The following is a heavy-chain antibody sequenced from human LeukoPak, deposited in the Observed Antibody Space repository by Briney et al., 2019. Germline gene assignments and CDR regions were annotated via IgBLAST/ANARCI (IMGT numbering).Heavy chain of an antibody. CDR3: TSPRSGTYDFDY. CDR1: GYSFLDYG. D-gene: IGHD1-26*01. V-gene: IGHV1-18*01. CDR2: ISAYNRNT. J-gene: IGHJ4*02. Sequence: ASVKVSCKASGYSFLDYGISWVRQAPGQGLEWMGWISAYNRNTNYAQKVQGRVTMTIETSTSTAYMELRGLRSDDTAVYYCTSPRSGTYDFDYWGQGTLVTVSS.